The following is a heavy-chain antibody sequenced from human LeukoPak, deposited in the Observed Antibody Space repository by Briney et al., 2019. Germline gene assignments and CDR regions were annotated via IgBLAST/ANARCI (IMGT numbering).Heavy chain of an antibody. D-gene: IGHD3-22*01. CDR1: GFTFSSYW. J-gene: IGHJ4*02. CDR2: INSDGSST. Sequence: TGGSLRLSCAASGFTFSSYWMHWVRQAPGKGLVWVSRINSDGSSTSYADSVKGRSTISRDNAKNTLYLQMNSLRAEDTAVYYCARVIPRGYYDSSGYLFDYWGQGTLVTVSS. CDR3: ARVIPRGYYDSSGYLFDY. V-gene: IGHV3-74*01.